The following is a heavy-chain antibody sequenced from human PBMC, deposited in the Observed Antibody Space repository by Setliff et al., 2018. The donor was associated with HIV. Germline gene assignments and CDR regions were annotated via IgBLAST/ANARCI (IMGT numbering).Heavy chain of an antibody. D-gene: IGHD3-10*01. J-gene: IGHJ4*02. CDR2: IYYSGST. CDR3: ARARGPEGYFDS. CDR1: GGSINTGSYY. V-gene: IGHV4-39*07. Sequence: SETLSLTCTVSGGSINTGSYYRGWIRQPPGKGLESIGTIYYSGSTYYKSSLKSRLTISVDTSKNQFSLKMSSVTAADTAVYYCARARGPEGYFDSWGQGTLVTVSS.